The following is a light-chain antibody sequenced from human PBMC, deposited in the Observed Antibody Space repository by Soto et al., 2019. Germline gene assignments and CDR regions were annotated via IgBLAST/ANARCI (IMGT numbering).Light chain of an antibody. CDR1: SSDIGDYNY. J-gene: IGLJ1*01. CDR2: DVS. CDR3: CSYSRSGTLS. Sequence: QCDRKHPASGTGAAGRSSTISCVGTSSDIGDYNYVSWYQQHPGKVPKVIIYDVSNRPSGVSYRFSGTKSGNTASLTVSGLQAEDEADYYCCSYSRSGTLSFGTGTKVTVL. V-gene: IGLV2-14*01.